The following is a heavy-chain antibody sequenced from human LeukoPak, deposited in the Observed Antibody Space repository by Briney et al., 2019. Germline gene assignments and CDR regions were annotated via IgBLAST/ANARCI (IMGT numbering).Heavy chain of an antibody. CDR2: ISGSAGST. CDR1: GFTFSSYA. J-gene: IGHJ4*02. CDR3: AKAGGGEPDY. D-gene: IGHD1-14*01. V-gene: IGHV3-23*01. Sequence: GGSLRLSCAASGFTFSSYAMSWVRQAPGKGLEWVSTISGSAGSTYYAASVKGRFTISRDNSENTLYLQMNSLRAEDTAVHYCAKAGGGEPDYWGQGTLVTVSS.